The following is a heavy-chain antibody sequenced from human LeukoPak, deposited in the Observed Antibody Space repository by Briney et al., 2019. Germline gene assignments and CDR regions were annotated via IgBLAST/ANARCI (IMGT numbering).Heavy chain of an antibody. D-gene: IGHD4-17*01. Sequence: LPGGSLRLSCAASGFTFSSYAMHWVRQAPGKGLEWVAVISYDGSNKYYADSVKGRFTISRDNSKNTLYLQMNSLRAEDTAVYYCARERRIGDYTLDYWGQGTLVTVSS. V-gene: IGHV3-30-3*01. CDR1: GFTFSSYA. J-gene: IGHJ4*02. CDR3: ARERRIGDYTLDY. CDR2: ISYDGSNK.